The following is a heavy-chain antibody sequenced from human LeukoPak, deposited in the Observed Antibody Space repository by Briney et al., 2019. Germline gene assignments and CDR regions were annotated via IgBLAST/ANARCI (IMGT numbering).Heavy chain of an antibody. CDR1: EFTVSSNY. V-gene: IGHV3-66*01. CDR2: IYSGGVT. J-gene: IGHJ4*02. Sequence: GGSLRLSCAASEFTVSSNYMSWVRQAPGKGLEWVSVIYSGGVTYYADSVKGRFTISRDNSKNTLYLQMNSLRAEDTAVYYCATVQPPYYYGSSGPDADYWGQGTLVTVSS. CDR3: ATVQPPYYYGSSGPDADY. D-gene: IGHD3-22*01.